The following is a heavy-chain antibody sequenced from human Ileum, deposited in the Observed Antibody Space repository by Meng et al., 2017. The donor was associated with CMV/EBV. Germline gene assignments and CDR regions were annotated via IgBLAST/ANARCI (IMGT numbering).Heavy chain of an antibody. CDR2: ISSGGTKI. Sequence: NVRDYDRSGNGQAPRKGLEWVSSISSGGTKIYYADSVKDRVTISRDNAKNSLYLQMNSLRAEDTAVYYCARMDCGDDCYYDAFDSWGRGTMVTVSS. J-gene: IGHJ3*02. V-gene: IGHV3-11*04. CDR3: ARMDCGDDCYYDAFDS. CDR1: NVRDYD. D-gene: IGHD2-21*01.